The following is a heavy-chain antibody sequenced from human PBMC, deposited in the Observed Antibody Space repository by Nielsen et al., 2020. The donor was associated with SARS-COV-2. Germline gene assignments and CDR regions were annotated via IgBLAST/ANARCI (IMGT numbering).Heavy chain of an antibody. D-gene: IGHD5-24*01. J-gene: IGHJ4*02. Sequence: SETLSLTCIVSGGSISSGSHYWSWIRQPPGKGLEWIGYVYDNGSTNYNPSLKSRVTISADMSNHHFSLRLNSVTAADTAVYYCVRIDMATISVDYWGRGTLVTVSS. CDR3: VRIDMATISVDY. CDR2: VYDNGST. CDR1: GGSISSGSHY. V-gene: IGHV4-61*03.